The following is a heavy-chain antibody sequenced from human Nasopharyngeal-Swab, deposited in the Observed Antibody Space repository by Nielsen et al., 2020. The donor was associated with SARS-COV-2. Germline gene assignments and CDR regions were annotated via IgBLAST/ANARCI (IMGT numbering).Heavy chain of an antibody. V-gene: IGHV5-10-1*01. D-gene: IGHD3-10*01. J-gene: IGHJ3*02. CDR1: GYSFSNYW. Sequence: GGSLRLSCEGSGYSFSNYWISWVRQVPGKGLEWMGKVNPSDSYPDYSPSLRGHVTISVDRSISTAYLQWSSLKASDTAMYYCARQYQNYFGSGDYHGAFDIWGQGTMVTVSS. CDR3: ARQYQNYFGSGDYHGAFDI. CDR2: VNPSDSYP.